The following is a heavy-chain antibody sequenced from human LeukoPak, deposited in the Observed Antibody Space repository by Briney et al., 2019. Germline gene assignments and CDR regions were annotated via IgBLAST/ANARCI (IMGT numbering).Heavy chain of an antibody. J-gene: IGHJ4*02. CDR2: VKSKTDGGTT. CDR3: TTATKSGTYSRGY. CDR1: GFIFSNDW. D-gene: IGHD1-26*01. Sequence: GGSLRLSCAASGFIFSNDWMNWVRQAPGKGLEWVGRVKSKTDGGTTDYAAPVKGRFTISRDDSKNTLYLQMNSLKTEDTAVYYCTTATKSGTYSRGYWGQGTLVTVSS. V-gene: IGHV3-15*01.